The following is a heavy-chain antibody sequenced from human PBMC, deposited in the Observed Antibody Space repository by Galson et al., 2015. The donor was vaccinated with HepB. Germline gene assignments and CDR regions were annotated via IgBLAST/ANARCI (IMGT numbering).Heavy chain of an antibody. CDR2: ISYDGSNK. CDR1: GFTFSSYA. CDR3: AREGHYGSGSYFDY. V-gene: IGHV3-30*04. J-gene: IGHJ4*02. Sequence: SLRLSCAASGFTFSSYAMHWVRQAPGKGLEWVAVISYDGSNKYYADSVKGRFTISRDNSKNTLYLQMNSLRAEDTAVYYCAREGHYGSGSYFDYWGQGTLVTVSP. D-gene: IGHD3-10*01.